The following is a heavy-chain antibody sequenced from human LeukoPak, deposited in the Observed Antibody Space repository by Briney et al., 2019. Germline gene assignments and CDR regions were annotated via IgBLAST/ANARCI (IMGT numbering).Heavy chain of an antibody. CDR2: IYTSGST. V-gene: IGHV4-4*07. CDR3: ARDSGWLDTGAYYFDY. Sequence: SETLSLTCTVSGGSISSYYWSWIRQPAGKGLEWIGRIYTSGSTNYNPSLKSRVTMSVDTSKNQFSLKLSSVTAADTAVYYCARDSGWLDTGAYYFDYWGQGTLVTVSS. CDR1: GGSISSYY. D-gene: IGHD6-19*01. J-gene: IGHJ4*02.